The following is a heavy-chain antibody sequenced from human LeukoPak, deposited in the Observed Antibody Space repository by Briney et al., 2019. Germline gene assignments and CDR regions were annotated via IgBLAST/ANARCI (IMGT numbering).Heavy chain of an antibody. D-gene: IGHD2-8*02. V-gene: IGHV3-23*01. CDR2: ISGNGGST. J-gene: IGHJ4*02. Sequence: GGSLRLSCAASGFTFTSYSMSWVRQAPGKGLEWVSAISGNGGSTYYADSVKGRFTISRDNSKNTLYLQMNSLRAEDTAVYYCAKDKTGGFDYWGQGTLVTVSS. CDR1: GFTFTSYS. CDR3: AKDKTGGFDY.